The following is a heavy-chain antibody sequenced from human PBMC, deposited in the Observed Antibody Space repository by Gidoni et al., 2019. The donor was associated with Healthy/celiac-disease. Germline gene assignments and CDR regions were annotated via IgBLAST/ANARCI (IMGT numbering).Heavy chain of an antibody. J-gene: IGHJ6*02. Sequence: QVQLQESGPGLVKPSQTLSLTCSLSGAPIRCGVYHWRWIRQPPGKGLEWIGYIYYSGSTHYNPSLKSRVTISIDTSKNQFSLKLSSVTAADTAVYYCARGGGVVPAASLGAYGMDVWGQGATVTVSS. CDR3: ARGGGVVPAASLGAYGMDV. V-gene: IGHV4-30-4*01. CDR2: IYYSGST. D-gene: IGHD2-2*01. CDR1: GAPIRCGVYH.